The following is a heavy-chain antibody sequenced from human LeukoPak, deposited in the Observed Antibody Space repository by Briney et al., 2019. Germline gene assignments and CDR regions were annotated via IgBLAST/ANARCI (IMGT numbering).Heavy chain of an antibody. CDR1: GFTFSNYW. CDR2: IKQDGSEK. J-gene: IGHJ5*02. V-gene: IGHV3-7*05. Sequence: HPGGSLRLSCAASGFTFSNYWMIWVRQAPGKGLEWVGNIKQDGSEKRCADSVRGRFIISRDNAQTSLYLQMNSLRAEDTAVYYCARASDPWLQLTWGQGTLVTVSS. D-gene: IGHD5-24*01. CDR3: ARASDPWLQLT.